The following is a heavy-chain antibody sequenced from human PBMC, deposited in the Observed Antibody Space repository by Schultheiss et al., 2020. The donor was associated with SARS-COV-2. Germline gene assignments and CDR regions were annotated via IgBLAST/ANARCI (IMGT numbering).Heavy chain of an antibody. CDR3: AREGTADTAMVLGYYMDV. V-gene: IGHV3-21*01. CDR1: GFTFSSYS. D-gene: IGHD5-18*01. CDR2: ISSSSSYI. J-gene: IGHJ6*03. Sequence: GGSLRLSCAASGFTFSSYSMNWVRQAPGKGLEWVSSISSSSSYIYYADSVKGRFTISRDNANNSLYLQMNSLRAEDTAVYDCAREGTADTAMVLGYYMDVWGKGTTVTVSS.